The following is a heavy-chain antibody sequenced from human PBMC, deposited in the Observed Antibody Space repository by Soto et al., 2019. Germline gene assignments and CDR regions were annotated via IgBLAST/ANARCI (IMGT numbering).Heavy chain of an antibody. CDR2: IYYSGST. CDR3: ARAREMATISAFDY. CDR1: GGSVSSGSYY. V-gene: IGHV4-61*01. Sequence: SETLSLTCTVSGGSVSSGSYYWSWIRQPPGKGLGWIGYIYYSGSTNYNPSLKSRVTISVDTSKNQFSLKLSSVTAADTAVYYCARAREMATISAFDYWGQGTLVTAPQ. J-gene: IGHJ4*02. D-gene: IGHD5-12*01.